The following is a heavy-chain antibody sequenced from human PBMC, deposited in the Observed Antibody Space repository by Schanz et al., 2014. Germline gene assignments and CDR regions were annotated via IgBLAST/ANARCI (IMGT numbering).Heavy chain of an antibody. CDR3: AGDVHGYGPHLDY. V-gene: IGHV3-33*01. CDR1: GFIFSSYD. J-gene: IGHJ4*02. D-gene: IGHD5-12*01. Sequence: QVQLVESGGGVVQPGRSLRLSCVASGFIFSSYDVFWVRQAPGKGLEWVAILWHDGSKKYYADSVKGRFTVSRDNSKNTLYLQQNSLRAEDTAVYYCAGDVHGYGPHLDYWGQGSLVTVSS. CDR2: LWHDGSKK.